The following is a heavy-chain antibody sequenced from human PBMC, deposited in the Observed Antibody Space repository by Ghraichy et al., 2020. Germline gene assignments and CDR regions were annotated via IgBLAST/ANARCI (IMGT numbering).Heavy chain of an antibody. D-gene: IGHD3-10*01. V-gene: IGHV3-23*01. CDR1: GFTFSSYA. CDR3: AKESLYGSRAYDAYDLDY. J-gene: IGHJ4*02. CDR2: IIGNGGST. Sequence: GGSLRLSCAASGFTFSSYAMSWVHQAPGKGLEYVAAIIGNGGSTYYADSVKGRFTISRDNSKNTLYIQMNSMRAEDTAVYYCAKESLYGSRAYDAYDLDYWGQGTLVTVSS.